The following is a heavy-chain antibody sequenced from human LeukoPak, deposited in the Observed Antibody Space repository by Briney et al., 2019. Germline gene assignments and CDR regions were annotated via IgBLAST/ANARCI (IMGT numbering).Heavy chain of an antibody. CDR2: ISSGAITM. J-gene: IGHJ4*02. CDR1: GFMFRSFE. CDR3: AKDLTWNFGYNFDY. V-gene: IGHV3-48*03. D-gene: IGHD1-7*01. Sequence: GGSLRLSCAASGFMFRSFEMYWVRQAPGKGLEWIAYISSGAITMYYADSVKGRFTISRDNSRNTLYLQMKNLRAEDTAVYYCAKDLTWNFGYNFDYWGPGTLVTVSS.